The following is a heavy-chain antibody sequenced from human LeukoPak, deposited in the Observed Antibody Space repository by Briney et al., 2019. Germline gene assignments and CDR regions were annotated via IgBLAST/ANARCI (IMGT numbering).Heavy chain of an antibody. CDR3: AKDIPHWGSDY. CDR1: GFFFSGTY. Sequence: GGSLRLSCAASGFFFSGTYMSWVRQGPGEGPEWVSGINKNGDETFYIDSVKGRFNISRDNSKNTLFLHLNSLRAEDTDVYYCAKDIPHWGSDYWGQGTLVTVSS. J-gene: IGHJ4*02. D-gene: IGHD7-27*01. V-gene: IGHV3-23*01. CDR2: INKNGDET.